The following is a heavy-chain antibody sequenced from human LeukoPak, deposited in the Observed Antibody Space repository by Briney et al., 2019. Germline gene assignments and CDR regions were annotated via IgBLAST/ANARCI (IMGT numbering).Heavy chain of an antibody. V-gene: IGHV4-59*08. CDR3: ATRPEQQLVLDY. Sequence: SETLSLTCTVSGGSISSYYWSWIRQPPGKGLEWIGYIYYSGSTYYNPSLKSRVTISVDTSKNQFSLKLSSVTAADTAVYFCATRPEQQLVLDYWGQGTLVTVSS. J-gene: IGHJ4*02. CDR1: GGSISSYY. D-gene: IGHD6-13*01. CDR2: IYYSGST.